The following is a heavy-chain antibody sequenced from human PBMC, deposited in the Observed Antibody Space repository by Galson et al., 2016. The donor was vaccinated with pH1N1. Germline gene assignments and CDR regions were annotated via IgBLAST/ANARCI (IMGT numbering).Heavy chain of an antibody. CDR1: GFTFFSSYS. CDR3: VRAPIGNDGY. CDR2: INTDGSTT. J-gene: IGHJ4*02. D-gene: IGHD1-1*01. V-gene: IGHV3-74*01. Sequence: SLRLSCAASGFTFFSSYSINWVRQAPGKGLVWVARINTDGSTTTYADSVKGRFTVSRDNAKNTLYLQMNSLRVEDSAVYYCVRAPIGNDGYWGQGTLVTVSS.